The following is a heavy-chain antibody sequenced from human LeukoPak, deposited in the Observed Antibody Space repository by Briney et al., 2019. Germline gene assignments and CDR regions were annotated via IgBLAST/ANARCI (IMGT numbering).Heavy chain of an antibody. CDR1: GGSFSGYY. CDR2: INHSGST. V-gene: IGHV4-34*01. Sequence: KPSETLSLTCAVYGGSFSGYYWSWIRQPPGKGLEWIGEINHSGSTNYNPSLKSRVTISADTSKNQFSLKLSSVTAADTAVYYCARASSYYDILTGPLAVGYMDVWGKGTTVTVSS. D-gene: IGHD3-9*01. CDR3: ARASSYYDILTGPLAVGYMDV. J-gene: IGHJ6*03.